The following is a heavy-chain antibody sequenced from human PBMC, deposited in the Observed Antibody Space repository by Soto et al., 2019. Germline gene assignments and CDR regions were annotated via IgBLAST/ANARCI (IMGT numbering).Heavy chain of an antibody. CDR2: IYSGGST. J-gene: IGHJ6*03. V-gene: IGHV3-53*05. Sequence: GGSLRLSCAASGFTVSSNYMSWVRQAPGKGLEWVSVIYSGGSTYYADSVKGRFTISRDNSKNTLYLQMNSLTTDDTAVYYCARVPFITMSGSSFYYHYMDVWGKGTTVTVSS. CDR3: ARVPFITMSGSSFYYHYMDV. CDR1: GFTVSSNY. D-gene: IGHD3-10*02.